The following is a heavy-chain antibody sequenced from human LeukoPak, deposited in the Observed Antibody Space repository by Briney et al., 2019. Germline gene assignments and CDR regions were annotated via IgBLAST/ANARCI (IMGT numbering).Heavy chain of an antibody. D-gene: IGHD5-18*01. V-gene: IGHV4-59*11. J-gene: IGHJ6*03. CDR2: VYYIGST. Sequence: SETLSLTCSVSGGSISGHYWSWIRQTPGKGLEFIGYVYYIGSTRYNPSLESRVTISVDMSKNQFSLKLGSVTAADTAVYYCARTTEGGYTYGYFYYYYMDVWGKGTTVTISS. CDR1: GGSISGHY. CDR3: ARTTEGGYTYGYFYYYYMDV.